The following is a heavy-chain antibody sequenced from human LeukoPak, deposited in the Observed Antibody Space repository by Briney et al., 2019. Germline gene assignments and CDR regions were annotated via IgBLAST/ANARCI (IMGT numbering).Heavy chain of an antibody. V-gene: IGHV3-15*01. J-gene: IGHJ4*02. CDR1: GFTFSNAW. CDR2: IKSKTDGGTT. Sequence: KSGGSLRLSCAACGFTFSNAWMSWVRQAQGEGLEWVGRIKSKTDGGTTDYAAPVKGRFTISRDDSKNTLYLQMNSLKTEDTAVYYCTTDHIPTWELSYWGQGTLVTVSS. D-gene: IGHD1-26*01. CDR3: TTDHIPTWELSY.